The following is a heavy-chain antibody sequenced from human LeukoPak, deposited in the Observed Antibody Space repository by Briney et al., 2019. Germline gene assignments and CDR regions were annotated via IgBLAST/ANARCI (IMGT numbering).Heavy chain of an antibody. CDR2: IYYSGST. D-gene: IGHD3-16*01. CDR3: ARGLYYYYYFMDV. CDR1: GGSISSHY. J-gene: IGHJ6*03. V-gene: IGHV4-59*11. Sequence: SETLSLTCTVSGGSISSHYWSWLRQPPGKGLEWIGYIYYSGSTNYNPSLKSRVTISVDTSKNQFSLKLSSVTAADTAVYYCARGLYYYYYFMDVWGKGTTVTVSS.